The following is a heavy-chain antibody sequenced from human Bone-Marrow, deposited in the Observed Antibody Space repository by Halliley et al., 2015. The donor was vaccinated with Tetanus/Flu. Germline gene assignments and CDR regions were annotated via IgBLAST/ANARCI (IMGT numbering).Heavy chain of an antibody. J-gene: IGHJ6*02. Sequence: EIYPSGTANYNPSLKSRLTISVDKSKNQFSLTLNSAVAADTALYYCAAATGVPGSRSHYFGLDVWGQGTTVIVSS. CDR2: IYPSGTA. CDR3: AAATGVPGSRSHYFGLDV. D-gene: IGHD3-3*01. V-gene: IGHV4-4*02.